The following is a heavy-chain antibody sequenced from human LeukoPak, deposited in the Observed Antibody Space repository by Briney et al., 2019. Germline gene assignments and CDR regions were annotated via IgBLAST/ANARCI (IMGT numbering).Heavy chain of an antibody. D-gene: IGHD2-15*01. V-gene: IGHV3-23*01. Sequence: GGSLRLSCAASGFTFSSYAMSWVRQAPGKGLEWVSSISSSGGNTYHADSVKGRFTISRDNSKNTLYLQMSSLRAEDTAVYFCVRGYSFGPCGMDVWGQGTTVTVSS. CDR1: GFTFSSYA. J-gene: IGHJ6*02. CDR2: ISSSGGNT. CDR3: VRGYSFGPCGMDV.